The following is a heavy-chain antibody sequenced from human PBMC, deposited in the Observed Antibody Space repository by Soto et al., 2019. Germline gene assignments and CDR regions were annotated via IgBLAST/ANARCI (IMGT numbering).Heavy chain of an antibody. CDR3: ARDLGAVAGGYFDY. J-gene: IGHJ4*02. V-gene: IGHV4-4*02. Sequence: SLTCAVSGGSISSSNWWSWVRQPPGKGLEWIGEIYHSGSTNYNPSLKSRVTISVDKSKNQFSLKLSSVTAADTAVYYCARDLGAVAGGYFDYWGQGTLVTVAS. CDR1: GGSISSSNW. D-gene: IGHD6-19*01. CDR2: IYHSGST.